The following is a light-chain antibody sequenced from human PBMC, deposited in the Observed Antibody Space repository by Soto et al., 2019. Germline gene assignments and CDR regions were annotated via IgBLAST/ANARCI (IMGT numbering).Light chain of an antibody. CDR3: HQYGSSPST. V-gene: IGKV3-20*01. Sequence: VVLTQSPGTLSLSPWERATLSCRASQSFTNRYLAWYQQKPGQAPRLLIYDASSRATGISDRFSGSGSGTDFTLTISRLEPEDFAVYYCHQYGSSPSTFGQGTKVDIK. CDR1: QSFTNRY. CDR2: DAS. J-gene: IGKJ1*01.